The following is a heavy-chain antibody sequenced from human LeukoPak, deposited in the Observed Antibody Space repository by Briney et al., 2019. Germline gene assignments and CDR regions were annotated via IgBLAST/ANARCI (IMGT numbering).Heavy chain of an antibody. CDR2: ISGSGNST. CDR1: GFTFSSYA. J-gene: IGHJ4*02. CDR3: TKGQGYYDRSGYYGYFEY. D-gene: IGHD3-22*01. V-gene: IGHV3-23*01. Sequence: PGRSLRLSCVASGFTFSSYAMSWVRQVPGKGLEWVSVISGSGNSTYYADSVKGRFTISRDKSKNTLYLHMNSLRAEDTAVYYCTKGQGYYDRSGYYGYFEYWGQGTLVTVSS.